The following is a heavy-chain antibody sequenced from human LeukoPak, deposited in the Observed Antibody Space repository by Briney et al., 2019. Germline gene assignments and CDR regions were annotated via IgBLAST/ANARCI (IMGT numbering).Heavy chain of an antibody. CDR1: GCSIRSYC. CDR3: ARNPGPLRRGWFDP. D-gene: IGHD3-16*01. J-gene: IGHJ5*02. Sequence: SETLSLTCTVSGCSIRSYCWSWIRQPPGKGLEWIGYIYYSGSTNYNPSLKSRVTISVDTSKNQFSLKLSSVTAADTAVYYCARNPGPLRRGWFDPWGQGTLVTVSS. CDR2: IYYSGST. V-gene: IGHV4-59*01.